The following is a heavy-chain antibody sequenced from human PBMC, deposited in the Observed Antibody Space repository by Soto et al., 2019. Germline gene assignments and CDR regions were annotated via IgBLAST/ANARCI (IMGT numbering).Heavy chain of an antibody. J-gene: IGHJ5*02. V-gene: IGHV3-23*01. D-gene: IGHD5-12*01. CDR2: IRGTNGNT. CDR3: VKGTVDTIVTSGCGTWLDP. CDR1: GFTFSSSA. Sequence: EVQLLESGGGLVQPGGSLRLSCAASGFTFSSSAMSWVRQAPGKGLEWVSAIRGTNGNTHYAESVTGRLTISRDNSKNTLSLQMNLRRASDTAVYYCVKGTVDTIVTSGCGTWLDPWGQGTLVIVSS.